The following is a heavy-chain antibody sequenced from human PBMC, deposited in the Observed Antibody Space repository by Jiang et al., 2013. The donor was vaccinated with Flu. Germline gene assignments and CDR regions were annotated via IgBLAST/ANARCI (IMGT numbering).Heavy chain of an antibody. CDR3: ARYGGPTLEANWFDF. D-gene: IGHD1-26*01. J-gene: IGHJ5*01. V-gene: IGHV5-51*01. Sequence: IFPHNSYTTYGPSFQGQVTMSADKSINTAYLRWSSLKASDTAMYFCARYGGPTLEANWFDFWGQGTLVTVSS. CDR2: IFPHNSYT.